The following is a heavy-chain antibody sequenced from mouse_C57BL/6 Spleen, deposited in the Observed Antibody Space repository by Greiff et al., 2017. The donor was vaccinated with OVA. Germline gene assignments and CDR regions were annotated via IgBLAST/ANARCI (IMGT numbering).Heavy chain of an antibody. CDR3: ARGPTGDY. V-gene: IGHV1-54*01. CDR1: GYAFTNYL. CDR2: INPGSGGT. J-gene: IGHJ2*01. Sequence: QVQLQQSGAELVRPGTSVKVSCKASGYAFTNYLIEWVKQRPGQGLEWIGVINPGSGGTNYNEKFKGKATLTADKSSSTAYMQLSSLTSEDSAVYFYARGPTGDYWGQGTTLTVSS.